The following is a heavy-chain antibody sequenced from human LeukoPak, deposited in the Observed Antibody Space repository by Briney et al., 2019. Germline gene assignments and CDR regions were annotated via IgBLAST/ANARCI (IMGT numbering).Heavy chain of an antibody. CDR3: ARGRSRRYYFDY. CDR2: ISYDGSNK. Sequence: PGGSLRLSCAASGFTFRSYAMHWVRQAPGKGLEWVAVISYDGSNKYYADSVKGRFTISRDNSKNTLYLQMNSLRAEDTAVYYCARGRSRRYYFDYWGQGTLVTVSS. V-gene: IGHV3-30-3*01. J-gene: IGHJ4*02. CDR1: GFTFRSYA.